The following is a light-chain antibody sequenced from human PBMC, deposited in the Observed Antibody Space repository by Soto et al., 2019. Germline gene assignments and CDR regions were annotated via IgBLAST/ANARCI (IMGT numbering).Light chain of an antibody. CDR1: SSNIGAGYD. Sequence: QAVLTQPPSVSGAPGQRVTISCTGSSSNIGAGYDVHWYQQLPGTAPKLLIYGNSNRPSGVPDRFSGSKSGTSASLAITGLQAEDDADYSCQSYDSSPRFGGGTKLTVL. J-gene: IGLJ3*02. CDR2: GNS. V-gene: IGLV1-40*01. CDR3: QSYDSSPR.